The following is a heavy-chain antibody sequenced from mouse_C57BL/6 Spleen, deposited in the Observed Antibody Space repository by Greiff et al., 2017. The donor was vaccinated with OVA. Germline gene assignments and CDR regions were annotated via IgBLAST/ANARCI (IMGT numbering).Heavy chain of an antibody. Sequence: VKLMESGPELVKPGASVKISCKASGYAFSSSWMNWVKQRPGKGLEWIGRIYPGDGDTNYNGKFKGKATLTADKSSSTAYMQLSSLTSEDSAVYFCARSRTVVRDFDYGGQGTTLTVSS. CDR3: ARSRTVVRDFDY. CDR1: GYAFSSSW. CDR2: IYPGDGDT. D-gene: IGHD1-1*01. V-gene: IGHV1-82*01. J-gene: IGHJ2*01.